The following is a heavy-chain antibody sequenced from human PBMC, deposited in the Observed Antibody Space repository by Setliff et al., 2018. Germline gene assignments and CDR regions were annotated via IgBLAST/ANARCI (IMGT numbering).Heavy chain of an antibody. V-gene: IGHV4-39*07. D-gene: IGHD1-1*01. CDR2: INHSGST. J-gene: IGHJ4*02. CDR3: ARANKKLDYAVFDD. CDR1: GGSISGSHYY. Sequence: SETLSLTCSVSGGSISGSHYYWVWIRQPPGKGLEWIGEINHSGSTNYNPSLTSRVTISVDTSKNQFSLKLISVTAADTAVYYCARANKKLDYAVFDDWGQGALVTVSS.